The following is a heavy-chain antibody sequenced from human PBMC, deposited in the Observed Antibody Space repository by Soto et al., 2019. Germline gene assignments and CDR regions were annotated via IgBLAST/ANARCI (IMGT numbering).Heavy chain of an antibody. J-gene: IGHJ4*02. Sequence: SLRVPCAASGFTFDDYAMHWVRQAPGKGLEWVSGISWNSGSIGYADSVKGRFTISRDNAKNSLYLQMNSLRAEDTALYYSAKDYYDSSGYSLTNWGQGTLVTVYS. CDR2: ISWNSGSI. CDR3: AKDYYDSSGYSLTN. CDR1: GFTFDDYA. V-gene: IGHV3-9*01. D-gene: IGHD3-22*01.